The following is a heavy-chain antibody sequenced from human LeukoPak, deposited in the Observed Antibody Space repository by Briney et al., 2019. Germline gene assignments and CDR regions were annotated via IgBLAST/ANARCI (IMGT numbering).Heavy chain of an antibody. CDR2: IYPGDSVT. CDR1: GYSFTSYW. J-gene: IGHJ4*02. V-gene: IGHV5-51*01. CDR3: ARQSGSSGFDPGIDY. Sequence: GESLKISCKGSGYSFTSYWIGWVRQMPGKGLEWMGIIYPGDSVTRYSTSFQGQVTISADKPISTAYLQWSSLKASDTAMYYCARQSGSSGFDPGIDYWGQATLVTV. D-gene: IGHD3-10*01.